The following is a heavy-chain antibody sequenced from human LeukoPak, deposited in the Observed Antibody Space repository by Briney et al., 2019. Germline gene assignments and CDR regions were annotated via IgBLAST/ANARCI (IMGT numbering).Heavy chain of an antibody. D-gene: IGHD6-13*01. Sequence: GGSLRLCCAASGFTFSSYEMNWVRQAPGKGLEGVSYISSSGSTIYYADSVKGRFTISRDNAKNSLYLQMNSLRAEDTAVYYCARDEAAAVLGYWGQGTLVTVSS. V-gene: IGHV3-48*03. CDR1: GFTFSSYE. J-gene: IGHJ4*02. CDR2: ISSSGSTI. CDR3: ARDEAAAVLGY.